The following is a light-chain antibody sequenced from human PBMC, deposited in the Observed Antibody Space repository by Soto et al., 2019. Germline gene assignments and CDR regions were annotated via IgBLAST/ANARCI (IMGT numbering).Light chain of an antibody. CDR3: QQFNSKVWT. J-gene: IGKJ1*01. V-gene: IGKV1-5*01. Sequence: DIQMTQSPSTLSASVGDTVTITCRASQSVSRWLNWYQQKQGKAPRLLIYEASNFESGVPMRFSGSGSGTEFVLTISILRPADSATYYCQQFNSKVWTFGQGTRVEI. CDR2: EAS. CDR1: QSVSRW.